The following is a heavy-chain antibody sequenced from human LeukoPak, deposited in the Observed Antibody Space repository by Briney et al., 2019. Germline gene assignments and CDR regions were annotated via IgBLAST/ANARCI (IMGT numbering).Heavy chain of an antibody. CDR2: IKPSGGTT. CDR3: ARDREQQRFVDY. CDR1: GYTFASYY. D-gene: IGHD6-13*01. V-gene: IGHV1-46*01. Sequence: ASVKVSCKASGYTFASYYMHWVRQAPGQGLEWMGIIKPSGGTTSYAQKFQGRVTMTRDTSTSTVYMELSSLRSEDTAVYYCARDREQQRFVDYWGQGTLVTVSS. J-gene: IGHJ4*02.